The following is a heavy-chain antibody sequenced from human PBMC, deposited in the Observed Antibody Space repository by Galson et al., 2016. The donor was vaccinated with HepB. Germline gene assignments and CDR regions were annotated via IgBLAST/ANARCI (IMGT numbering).Heavy chain of an antibody. J-gene: IGHJ4*02. Sequence: SLRLSCAASGFTFSHYPMHWVRQAPGKGLEWVALISFDGSNKYYADSVKGRFTISRDNSKNTLYLQMNSLRAEDTAVYYCAKDLVSGSYSPYYFDYWSQGTLVTVSS. V-gene: IGHV3-30-3*01. D-gene: IGHD1-26*01. CDR1: GFTFSHYP. CDR2: ISFDGSNK. CDR3: AKDLVSGSYSPYYFDY.